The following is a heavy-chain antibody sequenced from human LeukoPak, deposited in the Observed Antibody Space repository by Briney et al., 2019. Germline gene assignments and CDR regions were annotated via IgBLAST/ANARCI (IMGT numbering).Heavy chain of an antibody. CDR1: GFTLSSYW. CDR3: ARFHGANWFDP. D-gene: IGHD4-17*01. CDR2: IKQDGSEK. V-gene: IGHV3-7*01. Sequence: PGGSLRLSCAASGFTLSSYWMSWVRQAPGKGLEWVANIKQDGSEKYYVDSVKGRFTTSRHNAKTSLYLQMNSLRAEDTAVYYCARFHGANWFDPWGQGTLVTVSS. J-gene: IGHJ5*02.